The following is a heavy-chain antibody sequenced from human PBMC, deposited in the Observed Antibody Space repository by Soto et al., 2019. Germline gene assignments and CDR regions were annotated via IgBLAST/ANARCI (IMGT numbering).Heavy chain of an antibody. V-gene: IGHV3-30*18. CDR3: AKDPGYYYDSSGAGRYYYYYGMDV. J-gene: IGHJ6*02. CDR1: GFTFSSYG. CDR2: ISYDGSNK. D-gene: IGHD3-22*01. Sequence: QVQLVESGGGVVQPGRSLRLSCAASGFTFSSYGMHWVRQAPGKGLEWVAVISYDGSNKYYADSVKGRFTISRDNSKNTLYLQMNSLRAEDTAVYYCAKDPGYYYDSSGAGRYYYYYGMDVWGQGTTVSVSS.